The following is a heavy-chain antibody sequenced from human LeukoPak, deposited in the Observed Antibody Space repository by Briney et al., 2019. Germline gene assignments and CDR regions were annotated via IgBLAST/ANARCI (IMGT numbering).Heavy chain of an antibody. CDR1: GFTFSNAW. V-gene: IGHV3-15*01. D-gene: IGHD4/OR15-4a*01. J-gene: IGHJ4*02. CDR2: FKSKTDGGTI. CDR3: TTGHDYGALTFHS. Sequence: GGSLRLSCAASGFTFSNAWMNWVRQAPGKGLEWVGRFKSKTDGGTIDYAAPVKGRFTISRGDSENTLSLQMNSLKTEDTAVYYCTTGHDYGALTFHSWGQGTLVTVSS.